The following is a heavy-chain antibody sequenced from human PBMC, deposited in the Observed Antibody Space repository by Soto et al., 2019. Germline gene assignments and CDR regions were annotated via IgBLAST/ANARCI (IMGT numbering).Heavy chain of an antibody. CDR1: GFAVSSCY. D-gene: IGHD6-19*01. Sequence: GGSLRLSCPGSGFAVSSCYMSWVCKTQGKGLEWVSGIYSGGSTYYADSVKGRFTISRDNSKNTLYLQMNSLRAEDTAVYYCAFTSQRWLLPGPGDFDFWGQGTLVTVSS. CDR3: AFTSQRWLLPGPGDFDF. J-gene: IGHJ4*02. V-gene: IGHV3-66*01. CDR2: IYSGGST.